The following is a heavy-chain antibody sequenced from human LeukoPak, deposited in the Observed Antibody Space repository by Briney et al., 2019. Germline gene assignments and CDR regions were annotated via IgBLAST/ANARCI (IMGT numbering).Heavy chain of an antibody. CDR1: GFTFDYYA. J-gene: IGHJ6*02. D-gene: IGHD5-18*01. V-gene: IGHV3-9*01. CDR2: ISWNSGSI. CDR3: AKERRGYSYGTPSYYYYYGMDV. Sequence: SLTLSCAASGFTFDYYAMHWVRHAPGKGLEWVSGISWNSGSIGYADSVKGRFTISRDNAKNSLYLQMNSLRAEDTALYYCAKERRGYSYGTPSYYYYYGMDVWGQGTTVTVSS.